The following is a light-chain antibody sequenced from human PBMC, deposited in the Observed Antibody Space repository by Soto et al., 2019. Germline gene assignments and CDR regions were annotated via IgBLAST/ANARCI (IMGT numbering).Light chain of an antibody. Sequence: DIQMTQSPSSLSASVGDRVTITCQARQDINNYLNWYQQKPGKAPKLLIFDAFKLDTGVPSRFSGGGSGTDFTFTLTSLPPEDIATYFCQQYDSLTPTFGGGTKVEI. CDR2: DAF. CDR1: QDINNY. V-gene: IGKV1-33*01. J-gene: IGKJ4*01. CDR3: QQYDSLTPT.